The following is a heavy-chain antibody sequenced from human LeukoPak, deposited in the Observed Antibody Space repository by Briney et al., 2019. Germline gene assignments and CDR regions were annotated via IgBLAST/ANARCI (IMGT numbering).Heavy chain of an antibody. D-gene: IGHD2-2*01. J-gene: IGHJ4*02. V-gene: IGHV3-30*02. CDR2: IRYDGSNK. CDR1: GFTFSSYG. CDR3: AKDQRRYCSSTSCYLDY. Sequence: GGSLRLSCAASGFTFSSYGMHWVRQAPGKGLEWVAFIRYDGSNKYYADSVKGRFTISRDNSKNTLYLQMNSLRAEDTAVYCCAKDQRRYCSSTSCYLDYWGQGTLVTVSS.